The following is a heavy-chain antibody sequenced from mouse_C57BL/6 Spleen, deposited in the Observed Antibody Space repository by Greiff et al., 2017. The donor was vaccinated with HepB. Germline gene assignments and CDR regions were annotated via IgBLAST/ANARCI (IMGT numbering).Heavy chain of an antibody. CDR2: ILPGSGST. V-gene: IGHV1-9*01. Sequence: QVQLQQSGAELMKPGASVKLSCKATGYTFTGYWIEWVKQRPGHGLEWIGEILPGSGSTNYNEKFKGKATFTADTSSNTAYMQLSSLTTEDSAIYYGARTGLYYGNYVGAMDYWGQGTSVTVSS. CDR1: GYTFTGYW. J-gene: IGHJ4*01. CDR3: ARTGLYYGNYVGAMDY. D-gene: IGHD2-1*01.